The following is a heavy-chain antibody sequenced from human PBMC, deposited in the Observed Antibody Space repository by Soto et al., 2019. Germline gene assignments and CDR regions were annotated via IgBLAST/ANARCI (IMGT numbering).Heavy chain of an antibody. Sequence: QVQLQESGPGLVKPSQTLSLTCTVSGGSISSGGYYWSWIRQHPGKGLEWIGYIYYSGSTYYNPTLKSRVTISEDTSKNQFSLKLSSVTAAETAVYYCASDSDRGYGMDVRGQGTTVTVSS. CDR3: ASDSDRGYGMDV. CDR1: GGSISSGGYY. CDR2: IYYSGST. J-gene: IGHJ6*02. D-gene: IGHD3-10*01. V-gene: IGHV4-31*03.